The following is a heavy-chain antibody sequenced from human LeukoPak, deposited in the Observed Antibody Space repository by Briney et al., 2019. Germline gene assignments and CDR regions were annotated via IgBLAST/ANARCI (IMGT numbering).Heavy chain of an antibody. Sequence: SETLSLTCTVSGGSISSGGYYWSWIRQHPGKGLEWIGYIYYSGSTYYNPPLKSRVTISVDTSKNQFSLKLSSVTAADTAVYYCARGPTGYEGYWGQGTLVTVSS. J-gene: IGHJ4*02. V-gene: IGHV4-31*03. D-gene: IGHD3-9*01. CDR2: IYYSGST. CDR1: GGSISSGGYY. CDR3: ARGPTGYEGY.